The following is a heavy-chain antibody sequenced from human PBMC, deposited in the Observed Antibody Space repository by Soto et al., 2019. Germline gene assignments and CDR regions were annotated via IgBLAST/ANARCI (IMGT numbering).Heavy chain of an antibody. V-gene: IGHV4-59*01. D-gene: IGHD1-1*01. CDR1: GGSISSYY. Sequence: QVQLQESGPGLVKPSETLSLTCTVSGGSISSYYWSWIRQPPGKGLEWIGYIYYSGSTNYNPSLMSRVIISVDTSKNQFSLKLSSVTAADTAVYYCARELERDGYSSLFDYWGQGTLVTVSS. CDR3: ARELERDGYSSLFDY. CDR2: IYYSGST. J-gene: IGHJ4*02.